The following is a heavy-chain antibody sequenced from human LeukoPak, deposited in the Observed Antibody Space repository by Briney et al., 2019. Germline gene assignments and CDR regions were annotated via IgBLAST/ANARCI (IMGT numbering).Heavy chain of an antibody. CDR1: GGSISTYY. CDR2: IYYTGNT. V-gene: IGHV4-59*01. D-gene: IGHD6-6*01. J-gene: IGHJ3*02. Sequence: SETLSLTCAVSGGSISTYYWSWIRQPPGKGLEWIGYIYYTGNTNYNPSLKSRITISVDTSKNQFSLKLSSVTAADTAFYYCARSASSSSRSAFDIWGQGTMVTVSS. CDR3: ARSASSSSRSAFDI.